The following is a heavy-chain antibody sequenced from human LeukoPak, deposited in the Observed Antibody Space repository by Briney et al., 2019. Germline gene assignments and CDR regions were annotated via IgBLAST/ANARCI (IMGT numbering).Heavy chain of an antibody. CDR2: ISYDGSNK. CDR1: GFTFSRNG. D-gene: IGHD2-21*02. J-gene: IGHJ6*03. V-gene: IGHV3-30*03. CDR3: ARINAYCGGDCYEYYYYMDV. Sequence: GGSLRLSCAASGFTFSRNGMHWVRQAPGKGLEWVAVISYDGSNKHYADSVKGRFTISRDNSKNTLYLQMNSLRSEDTAVYYCARINAYCGGDCYEYYYYMDVWGKGTTVTISS.